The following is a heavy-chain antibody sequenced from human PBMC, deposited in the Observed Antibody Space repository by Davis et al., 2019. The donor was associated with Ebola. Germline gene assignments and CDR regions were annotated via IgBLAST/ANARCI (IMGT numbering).Heavy chain of an antibody. CDR2: INPNSGGT. J-gene: IGHJ4*02. CDR1: GYTFTGYY. D-gene: IGHD6-13*01. CDR3: ARAYPYSSSWYFPVDY. V-gene: IGHV1-2*06. Sequence: ASVKVSCKASGYTFTGYYMHWVRQAPGQGLEWMGRINPNSGGTNYAQKFQGRVTMTRDTSSSTVYMELSSLRSEDTAVYYCARAYPYSSSWYFPVDYWGQGTLVTVSS.